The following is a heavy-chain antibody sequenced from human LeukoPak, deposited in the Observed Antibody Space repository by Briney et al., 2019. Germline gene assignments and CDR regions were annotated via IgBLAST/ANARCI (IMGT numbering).Heavy chain of an antibody. CDR3: ATGSGWYPLGY. D-gene: IGHD6-19*01. CDR1: GGSFSGYY. J-gene: IGHJ4*02. V-gene: IGHV4-34*01. CDR2: INYSGST. Sequence: SETLSLTCAVYGGSFSGYYWSWIRQPPGKGLEWIGEINYSGSTNYNPSLKSRVTISVDTSKNQFSLKLSSVTAADTAVYYCATGSGWYPLGYWGQGTLVTVSS.